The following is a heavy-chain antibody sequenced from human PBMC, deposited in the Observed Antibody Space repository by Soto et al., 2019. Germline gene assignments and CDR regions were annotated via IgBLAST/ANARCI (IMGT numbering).Heavy chain of an antibody. D-gene: IGHD5-18*01. Sequence: VQLVESGGGLVKPGGSLRLSCAASGFTFSNAWMNWVRQAPGKGLEWVAVISYVGSNKYYADSVKGRFTISRDNSKNTLYLQMNSLRAEDTAVYYCARDGPNAGYSYGQTYYFDYWGQGTLVTVSS. J-gene: IGHJ4*02. CDR1: GFTFSNAW. CDR2: ISYVGSNK. V-gene: IGHV3-30-3*01. CDR3: ARDGPNAGYSYGQTYYFDY.